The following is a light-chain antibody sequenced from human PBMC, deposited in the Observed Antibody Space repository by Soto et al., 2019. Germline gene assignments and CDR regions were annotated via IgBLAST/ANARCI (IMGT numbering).Light chain of an antibody. J-gene: IGKJ4*01. CDR3: QQLNSYPLT. CDR1: QGISTF. CDR2: AAS. Sequence: DNQLPYSTSFISASVLCILPITLQASQGISTFLAWYQQKPGKAPKLLIYAASILQSGVPSRFRGSGSGTDFTLTISRLQPEDFATYFCQQLNSYPLTCGGGNKGDIK. V-gene: IGKV1-9*01.